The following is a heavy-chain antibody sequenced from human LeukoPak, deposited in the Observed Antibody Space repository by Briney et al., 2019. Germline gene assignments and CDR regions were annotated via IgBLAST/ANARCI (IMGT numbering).Heavy chain of an antibody. CDR2: IYNSGSA. CDR3: ARHVRVRGSLFYFDY. J-gene: IGHJ4*02. Sequence: SETLSLTCTVSGDSIRTSTHYWGWIRQPPGKGLESIGSIYNSGSAHYNPSLQSRVTISVDTSNNQFSLRLSSVTAADTAVYYCARHVRVRGSLFYFDYWGQGALVTVSS. D-gene: IGHD3-10*01. V-gene: IGHV4-39*01. CDR1: GDSIRTSTHY.